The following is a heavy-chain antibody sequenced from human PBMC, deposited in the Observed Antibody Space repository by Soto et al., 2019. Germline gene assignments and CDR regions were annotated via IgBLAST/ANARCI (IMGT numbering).Heavy chain of an antibody. D-gene: IGHD4-17*01. V-gene: IGHV1-69*13. CDR2: IIPIFGTA. Sequence: SVKVSCKASGGTFSSYAISWVRQAPGQGLEWMGGIIPIFGTAKYAQKFQGRVTITADESTSTAYMELSSLRSEDTAVYYCARVYGDYVDYYYYYGMDVWGQGTTVTVSS. CDR1: GGTFSSYA. CDR3: ARVYGDYVDYYYYYGMDV. J-gene: IGHJ6*02.